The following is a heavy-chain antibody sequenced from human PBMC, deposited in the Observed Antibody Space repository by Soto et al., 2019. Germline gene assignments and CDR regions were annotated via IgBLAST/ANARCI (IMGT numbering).Heavy chain of an antibody. CDR3: AKDRDDFWSGYYTVYFDY. V-gene: IGHV3-23*01. J-gene: IGHJ4*02. Sequence: AGGSLRLSCAASGFTFSSYAMSWVRQAPGKGLEWVSAISGSGGSTYYADSVKGRFTISRDNSKNTLYLQMNSLRAEDTAVYYCAKDRDDFWSGYYTVYFDYWGQGTLVTVSS. CDR1: GFTFSSYA. D-gene: IGHD3-3*01. CDR2: ISGSGGST.